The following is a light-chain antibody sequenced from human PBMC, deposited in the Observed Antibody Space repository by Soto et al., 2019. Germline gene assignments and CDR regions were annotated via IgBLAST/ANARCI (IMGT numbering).Light chain of an antibody. Sequence: QSALTQPASVSGSPGQSITISCTGTSSDVGGYNYVSWYQQHPGKAPKLMIYDVSNRPSGVSNRFSGSKSGNTASLTISGREEEDEADYYCSSYTSSSTRVFGGGTKLTVL. J-gene: IGLJ2*01. CDR2: DVS. CDR1: SSDVGGYNY. CDR3: SSYTSSSTRV. V-gene: IGLV2-14*01.